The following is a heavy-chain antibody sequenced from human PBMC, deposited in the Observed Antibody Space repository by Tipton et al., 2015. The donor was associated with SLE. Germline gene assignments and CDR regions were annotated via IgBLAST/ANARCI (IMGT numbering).Heavy chain of an antibody. V-gene: IGHV4-59*12. D-gene: IGHD6-19*01. CDR2: ISYSGNT. CDR3: AGCPLHSSGWYTDY. Sequence: TLSLTCTVSGDSIRSYYWNWIRQPPGKGLEWIGSISYSGNTNYNPSLKSRVTMSVDTSKNQFSLKLSSVTAADTAIYYCAGCPLHSSGWYTDYWGQGTLVTVSS. CDR1: GDSIRSYY. J-gene: IGHJ4*02.